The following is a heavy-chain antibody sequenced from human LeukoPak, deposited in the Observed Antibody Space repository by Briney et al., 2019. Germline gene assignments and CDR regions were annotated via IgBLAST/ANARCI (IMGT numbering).Heavy chain of an antibody. V-gene: IGHV3-74*01. CDR1: GFTFSSYW. D-gene: IGHD1-26*01. CDR2: INNDGSGT. Sequence: GGSLRLSCAASGFTFSSYWMHWVRQAPGKGRVWVSRINNDGSGTTYADSVKGRFTISRHNAKNTLYLQMNSLRAEDTAVYYCARGYSGSYYNWGQGTLVTVSS. J-gene: IGHJ4*02. CDR3: ARGYSGSYYN.